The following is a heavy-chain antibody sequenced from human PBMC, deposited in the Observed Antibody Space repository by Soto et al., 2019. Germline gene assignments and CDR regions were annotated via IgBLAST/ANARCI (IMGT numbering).Heavy chain of an antibody. Sequence: GGSLRLSCAASGFIFSSYAMHWVRQAPGKGLEWVAVISYDGSNKYYADSVKGRFTISRDNSKNTLFLQMNSLRAEDTAVYYCARGGIQLWLEWFDPWGQGTLVTVSS. V-gene: IGHV3-30-3*01. CDR1: GFIFSSYA. CDR2: ISYDGSNK. J-gene: IGHJ5*02. CDR3: ARGGIQLWLEWFDP. D-gene: IGHD5-18*01.